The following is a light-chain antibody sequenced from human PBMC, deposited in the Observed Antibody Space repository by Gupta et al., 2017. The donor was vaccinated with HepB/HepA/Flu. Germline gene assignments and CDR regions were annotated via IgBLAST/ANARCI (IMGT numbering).Light chain of an antibody. J-gene: IGLJ3*02. V-gene: IGLV1-40*01. CDR1: SSNIGTGYD. CDR3: QSYDSSLSVV. Sequence: QSVLTQPPSWSGAPGHRVTISCTGSSSNIGTGYDVHWYQQLPGTAPKLLIYGINNRPSGVPDRFSGSRSGTSASLAITGLQIEDEADYYCQSYDSSLSVVFGGGTKLTVL. CDR2: GIN.